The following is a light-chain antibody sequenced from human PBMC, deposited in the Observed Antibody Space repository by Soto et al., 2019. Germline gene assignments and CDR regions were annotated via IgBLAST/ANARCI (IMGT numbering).Light chain of an antibody. CDR1: QSLSSSY. CDR2: GAS. CDR3: QQYGSSSYT. J-gene: IGKJ2*01. Sequence: EIVLTQSPGTLSLSPGERATLSCRASQSLSSSYLTWYQQKPGQAPRLLIYGASSRATGTPDRFSGSGSGTDFTLTISSLEPEDVAVYYCQQYGSSSYTFGQGTKLEIK. V-gene: IGKV3-20*01.